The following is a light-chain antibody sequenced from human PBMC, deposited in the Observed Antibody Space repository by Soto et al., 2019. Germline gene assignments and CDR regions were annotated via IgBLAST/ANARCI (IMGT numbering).Light chain of an antibody. CDR1: SSDVGGYNY. V-gene: IGLV2-8*01. Sequence: QSALTQPPSASGSPGQSVTISCTGTSSDVGGYNYVSWYQQHLGKAPKLMIYEVSKRPSGVPDRFSGSKSGNTASLTVSGVQAEDEADYYCSSYAGSNKFVVFGGGTKVTVL. J-gene: IGLJ2*01. CDR2: EVS. CDR3: SSYAGSNKFVV.